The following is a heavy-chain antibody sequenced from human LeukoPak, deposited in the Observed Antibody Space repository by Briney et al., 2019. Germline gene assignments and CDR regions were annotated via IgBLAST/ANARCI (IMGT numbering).Heavy chain of an antibody. D-gene: IGHD3-22*01. Sequence: GGSLRLSCAVSGFTISSYWMSWVRQAPGKGLEWVANIKQDGSEKYYVDSVKGRFTISRDNAKNSLFLQMNSLRDEDTAVYYCARDKYYYDSSADAFDIWGQGTVVTVSS. J-gene: IGHJ3*02. V-gene: IGHV3-7*01. CDR2: IKQDGSEK. CDR3: ARDKYYYDSSADAFDI. CDR1: GFTISSYW.